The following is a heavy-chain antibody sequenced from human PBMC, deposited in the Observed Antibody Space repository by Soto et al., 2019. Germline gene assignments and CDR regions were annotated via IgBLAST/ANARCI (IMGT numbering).Heavy chain of an antibody. D-gene: IGHD2-2*01. CDR2: IWYDGSNK. CDR1: GFTFSSYG. V-gene: IGHV3-33*01. Sequence: QVQLVESGGGVVQPGRSLRLSCAASGFTFSSYGMHWVRQAPGKGLEWVAVIWYDGSNKYYADSVKGRFTISRDNSKNALYRQMNSRRAEDTAVYYCARDYLRGYCSSTSCYGGWSGMDVWGQGTTVTVSS. CDR3: ARDYLRGYCSSTSCYGGWSGMDV. J-gene: IGHJ6*02.